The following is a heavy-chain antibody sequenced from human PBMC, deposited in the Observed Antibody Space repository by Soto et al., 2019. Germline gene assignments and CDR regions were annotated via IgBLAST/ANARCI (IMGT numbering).Heavy chain of an antibody. D-gene: IGHD3-10*01. V-gene: IGHV4-30-4*01. J-gene: IGHJ5*02. CDR1: GGSISSGDYY. CDR3: ARGARYYGSGTYNWFDP. CDR2: IYYSGST. Sequence: PSETLSLTCTVSGGSISSGDYYWSWIRQPPGKGLEWIGYIYYSGSTYYNPSLKSRVTISVDTSKNQFSLKLSSVTAADTAVYYCARGARYYGSGTYNWFDPWGQGTLVTVS.